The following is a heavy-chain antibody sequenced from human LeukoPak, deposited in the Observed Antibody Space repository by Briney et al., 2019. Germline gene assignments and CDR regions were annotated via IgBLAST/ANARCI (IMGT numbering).Heavy chain of an antibody. D-gene: IGHD1-26*01. CDR1: GYTFTDYH. CDR2: MNPNSTNT. J-gene: IGHJ4*02. V-gene: IGHV1-8*01. CDR3: AREGLGGQYLEH. Sequence: GTSVKVSCKASGYTFTDYHINWVRQAPGQGLEWVGWMNPNSTNTGRAQKFQGRVNLTRNTSIQTVYMELSGLTSEDTAVYYCAREGLGGQYLEHWGQGTLVTVSS.